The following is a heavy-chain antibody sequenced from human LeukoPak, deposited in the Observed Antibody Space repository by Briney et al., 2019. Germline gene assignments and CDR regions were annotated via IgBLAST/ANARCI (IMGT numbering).Heavy chain of an antibody. CDR3: AKEGGSVLRYFDWLEYYFDY. CDR2: ISGSGGST. D-gene: IGHD3-9*01. Sequence: GVLSLSCAASGFTFSSYAMSWVRQAPGKGLEWVSAISGSGGSTYYADSVKGRFTISRGNSKNTLYLQMNSLRAEDTAVYYCAKEGGSVLRYFDWLEYYFDYWGQGTLVTVSS. V-gene: IGHV3-23*01. CDR1: GFTFSSYA. J-gene: IGHJ4*02.